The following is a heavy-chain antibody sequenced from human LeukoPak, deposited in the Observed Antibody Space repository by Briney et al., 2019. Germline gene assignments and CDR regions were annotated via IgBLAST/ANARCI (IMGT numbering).Heavy chain of an antibody. CDR2: INHSGST. CDR1: GGSFGGYY. Sequence: SETLSLTCAVYGGSFGGYYWSWIRQPPGKGLEWIGEINHSGSTNYNPSLKSRVTISVDTSKNQFSLKLSSVTAADTAVYYCAGAPWIQLWARRGFDYWGQGTLVTVSS. V-gene: IGHV4-34*01. D-gene: IGHD5-18*01. CDR3: AGAPWIQLWARRGFDY. J-gene: IGHJ4*02.